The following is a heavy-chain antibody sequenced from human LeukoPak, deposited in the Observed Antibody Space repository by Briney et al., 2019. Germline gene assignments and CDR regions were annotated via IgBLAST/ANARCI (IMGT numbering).Heavy chain of an antibody. CDR3: AKGDFDWLLPWDY. CDR2: IYYSGST. Sequence: PSETLSLTCTVSGGSISSYYWSWIRQPPGKGLEWIGYIYYSGSTNYNPSLKSRVTISVDTSKNQFSLKLSSVTAADTAVYYCAKGDFDWLLPWDYWGQGTLVTVSS. V-gene: IGHV4-59*01. D-gene: IGHD3-9*01. CDR1: GGSISSYY. J-gene: IGHJ4*02.